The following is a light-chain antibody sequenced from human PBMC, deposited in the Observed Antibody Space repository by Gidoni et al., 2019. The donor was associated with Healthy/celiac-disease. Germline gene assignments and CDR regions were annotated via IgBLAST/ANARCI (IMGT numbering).Light chain of an antibody. CDR2: WAS. CDR3: QQYYSSVYT. CDR1: QSVLYSSNNKNY. V-gene: IGKV4-1*01. Sequence: DSVMTKSTDSLAASLGERATIKCKSRQSVLYSSNNKNYLAWYQQKPGQPPKLLIYWASTREAGVPDRFSGSGSGTDFTLTISSLQAEDVAVYYCQQYYSSVYTFGQGTKLEIK. J-gene: IGKJ2*01.